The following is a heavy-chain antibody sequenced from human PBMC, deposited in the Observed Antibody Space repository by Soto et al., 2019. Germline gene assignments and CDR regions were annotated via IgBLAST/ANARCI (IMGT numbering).Heavy chain of an antibody. CDR1: GYTFTSYG. CDR3: ARDGIVVVVAATKVYYYGMDV. J-gene: IGHJ6*02. CDR2: ISAYNGNT. V-gene: IGHV1-18*01. Sequence: GASVKVSCKASGYTFTSYGISWVRQAPGQGLEGMGWISAYNGNTNYAQKLQGRVTMTTDTSTSTAYMELRSLRSDDTAVYYCARDGIVVVVAATKVYYYGMDVWGQGTTVTVSS. D-gene: IGHD2-15*01.